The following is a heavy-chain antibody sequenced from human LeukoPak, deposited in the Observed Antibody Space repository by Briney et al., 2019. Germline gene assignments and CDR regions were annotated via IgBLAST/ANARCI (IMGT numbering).Heavy chain of an antibody. J-gene: IGHJ4*02. CDR1: GGSFSTYY. CDR3: ARHGVADGYNWYYFDY. CDR2: FYYSGST. V-gene: IGHV4-59*08. Sequence: PSETLCLTCTVTGGSFSTYYWSWIRQPPGKGLEWIGHFYYSGSTNYNPSLKSRVSISVDTSKNQFSLRLSSVTAADTAVYYCARHGVADGYNWYYFDYWGQGTLVTVSS. D-gene: IGHD1-20*01.